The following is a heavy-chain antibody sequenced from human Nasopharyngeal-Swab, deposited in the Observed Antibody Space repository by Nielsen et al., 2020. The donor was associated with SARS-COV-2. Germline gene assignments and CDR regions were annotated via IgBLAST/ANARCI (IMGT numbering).Heavy chain of an antibody. Sequence: WIRQPPGKGLEWVSYISSSSSYTNYADSVKGRFTISRDNAKNSLYLQMNSLRAEDTAVYYCARAADIVVVPAPFLGWFDPWGQGTLVTVSS. D-gene: IGHD2-2*01. J-gene: IGHJ5*02. CDR2: ISSSSSYT. V-gene: IGHV3-11*06. CDR3: ARAADIVVVPAPFLGWFDP.